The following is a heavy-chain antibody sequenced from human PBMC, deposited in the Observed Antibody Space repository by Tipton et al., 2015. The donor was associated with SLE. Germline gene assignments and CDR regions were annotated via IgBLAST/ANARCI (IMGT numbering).Heavy chain of an antibody. CDR1: GVSVTNYY. V-gene: IGHV4-59*02. CDR3: ARDYFDSAGYTFIDV. Sequence: TLSLTCTVSGVSVTNYYWSWIRQPPGKRLEWIGFIQGRENTNYNPSLESRVTISVDTSKNQFSLQLTSVTAADTAIYYCARDYFDSAGYTFIDVWGKGTTVSVSS. CDR2: IQGRENT. D-gene: IGHD3-22*01. J-gene: IGHJ6*03.